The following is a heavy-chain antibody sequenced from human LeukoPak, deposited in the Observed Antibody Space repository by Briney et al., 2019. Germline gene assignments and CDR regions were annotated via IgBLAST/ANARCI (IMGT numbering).Heavy chain of an antibody. CDR3: ARAKGLLDH. V-gene: IGHV1-46*01. Sequence: GASVKVSCKASGYTFAIYYIHWVRQAPGQGLEWMGIINPSGGSTSYTQKFQGRLTMTRDTSTSTVYMELSSLRSEDTAVYYCARAKGLLDHWGQGTLVTVSS. CDR2: INPSGGST. J-gene: IGHJ4*02. CDR1: GYTFAIYY.